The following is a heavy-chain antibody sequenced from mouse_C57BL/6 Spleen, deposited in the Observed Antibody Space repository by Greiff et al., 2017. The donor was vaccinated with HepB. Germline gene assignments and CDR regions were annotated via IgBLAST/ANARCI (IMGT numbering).Heavy chain of an antibody. Sequence: QVQLQQSGAELVRPGSSVKLSCKASGYTFTSYWMHWVKQRPIQGLEWIGNIDPSDSETHYNQKFKDKATLTVDKSSSTAYMQLSSLTSEDSAVYYCASDGDGSYWYFDVWGTGTTVTVSS. CDR1: GYTFTSYW. D-gene: IGHD2-3*01. V-gene: IGHV1-52*01. CDR3: ASDGDGSYWYFDV. J-gene: IGHJ1*03. CDR2: IDPSDSET.